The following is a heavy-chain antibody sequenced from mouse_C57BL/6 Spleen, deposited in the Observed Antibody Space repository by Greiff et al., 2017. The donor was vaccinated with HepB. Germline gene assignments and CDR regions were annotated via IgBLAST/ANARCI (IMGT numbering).Heavy chain of an antibody. Sequence: EVQLQQSGPELVKPGASVKISCKASGYSFTGYYMNWVKQSPEKSLEWIGEINPSTGGTTYNQKFKAKATLTVDKSSSTAYMQLKSLTSEDSAVYYCARMVELRFDYWGQGTTLTVSS. V-gene: IGHV1-42*01. CDR1: GYSFTGYY. CDR3: ARMVELRFDY. J-gene: IGHJ2*01. D-gene: IGHD1-1*01. CDR2: INPSTGGT.